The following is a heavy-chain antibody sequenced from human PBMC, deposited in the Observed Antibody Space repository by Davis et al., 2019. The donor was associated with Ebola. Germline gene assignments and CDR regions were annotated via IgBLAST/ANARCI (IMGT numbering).Heavy chain of an antibody. CDR2: INCNNGGT. V-gene: IGHV1-2*02. CDR1: GYTFTNYF. J-gene: IGHJ3*02. D-gene: IGHD4-17*01. CDR3: ARVPHDYGVPRGAFDI. Sequence: ASVKVSCKTSGYTFTNYFVHWVRQAPGQGLEWMGSINCNNGGTNYVQKLQGRVTMTRDTSIGTAYMELSRLESDDTAVYYCARVPHDYGVPRGAFDIWGQGTMVTVSS.